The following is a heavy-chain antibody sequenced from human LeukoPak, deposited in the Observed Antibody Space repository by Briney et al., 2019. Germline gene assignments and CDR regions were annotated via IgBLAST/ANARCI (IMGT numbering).Heavy chain of an antibody. CDR2: ASYSGIT. CDR1: GGSISNYF. J-gene: IGHJ4*02. CDR3: ARRYCSCGSCYLDY. V-gene: IGHV4-59*01. D-gene: IGHD2-15*01. Sequence: SETLSLTCTVSGGSISNYFWTWIRQPPGKRLELIGYASYSGITNYNPSLKGRVTMSVDTSKNSFSLNLSSVTAADTAVYYCARRYCSCGSCYLDYWGQGTLVTVSS.